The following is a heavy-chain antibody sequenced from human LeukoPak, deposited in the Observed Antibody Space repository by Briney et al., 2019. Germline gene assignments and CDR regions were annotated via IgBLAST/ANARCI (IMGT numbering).Heavy chain of an antibody. V-gene: IGHV4-4*02. D-gene: IGHD6-13*01. CDR2: IYHSGST. J-gene: IGHJ4*02. CDR1: GGSISSSNW. Sequence: SGTLSLTCAVSGGSISSSNWWSWVRQPPGKGLEWIGEIYHSGSTNYNPSLKSRVTISVDKSKNQFSLKLSSVTAADTAVYYCARDRPSIAAAGTWALYFDYWGQGTLVTVSS. CDR3: ARDRPSIAAAGTWALYFDY.